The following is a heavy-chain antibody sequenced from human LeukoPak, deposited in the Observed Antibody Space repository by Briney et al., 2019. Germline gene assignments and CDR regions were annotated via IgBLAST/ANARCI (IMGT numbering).Heavy chain of an antibody. J-gene: IGHJ3*02. D-gene: IGHD5-18*01. V-gene: IGHV4-39*07. CDR1: GGSISSSSYY. CDR3: ARGDTAMDKGDAFDI. CDR2: IYYSGST. Sequence: SETLSLTCTVSGGSISSSSYYWGWIRQPPGKGLEWIGSIYYSGSTYYNPSLKSRVTISVDTSKNQFSLRLSSVTAADTAVYYCARGDTAMDKGDAFDIWGQGTMVTVSS.